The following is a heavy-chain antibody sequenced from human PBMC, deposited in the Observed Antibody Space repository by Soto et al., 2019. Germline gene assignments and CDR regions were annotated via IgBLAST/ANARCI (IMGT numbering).Heavy chain of an antibody. V-gene: IGHV1-2*02. D-gene: IGHD1-26*01. J-gene: IGHJ4*02. CDR1: GYTFTGYY. CDR3: ARREGSYRTFDY. CDR2: INPNSGGT. Sequence: ASVKVSCKASGYTFTGYYMHWVRQAPGQGLGWMGWINPNSGGTNYAQKFQGRVTMTRDTSISTAYMELSRLRSDDTAVYYCARREGSYRTFDYWGQGTLVTVSS.